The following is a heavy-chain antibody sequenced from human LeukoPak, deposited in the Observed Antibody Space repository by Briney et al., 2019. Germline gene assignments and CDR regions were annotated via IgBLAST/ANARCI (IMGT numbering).Heavy chain of an antibody. D-gene: IGHD5-12*01. Sequence: PGGSLRLSCAASGFTFSSYSMNWVRQAPGKGLEWVSSISSSSSYIYYADSVKGRFTTSRDNAKNSLYLQMNSLRAEDTAVYYCAREAAGYSGYPAIGGDAFDIWGQGTMVTVSS. V-gene: IGHV3-21*01. J-gene: IGHJ3*02. CDR3: AREAAGYSGYPAIGGDAFDI. CDR2: ISSSSSYI. CDR1: GFTFSSYS.